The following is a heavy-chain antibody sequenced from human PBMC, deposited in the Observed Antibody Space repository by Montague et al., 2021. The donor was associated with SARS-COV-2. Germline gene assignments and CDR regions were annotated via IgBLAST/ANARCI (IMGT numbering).Heavy chain of an antibody. CDR3: AASGRRGYSNPFHH. V-gene: IGHV4-31*03. D-gene: IGHD4-11*01. CDR1: GDSITSGGYF. CDR2: ISYSGST. J-gene: IGHJ4*02. Sequence: TLSLTSTVSGDSITSGGYFWNWIRQHPGKGLEYIGAISYSGSTYYXPSLTSRVSISMDTSKNAFSLSLHSVTAADTAVCFCAASGRRGYSNPFHHCGRGSLVTVSS.